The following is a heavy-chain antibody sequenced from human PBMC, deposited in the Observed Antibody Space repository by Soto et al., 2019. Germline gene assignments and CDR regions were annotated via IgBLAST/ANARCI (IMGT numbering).Heavy chain of an antibody. Sequence: PSETLSLTCTVSGDSLSGGDYYWSWIRQPPGKGLEWIGDIYYTGFTFYNPSLKSLLTLSLYSSKNQFSLRLNYVTAPDTAVEFLANAYRINGWSDYFFDYWGQGTLVTVS. CDR3: ANAYRINGWSDYFFDY. J-gene: IGHJ4*02. D-gene: IGHD6-19*01. CDR2: IYYTGFT. CDR1: GDSLSGGDYY. V-gene: IGHV4-30-4*08.